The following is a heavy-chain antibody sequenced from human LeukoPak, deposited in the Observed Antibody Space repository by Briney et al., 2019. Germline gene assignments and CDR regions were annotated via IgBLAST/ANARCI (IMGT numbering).Heavy chain of an antibody. D-gene: IGHD5-12*01. CDR2: ISAYSGNT. J-gene: IGHJ4*02. CDR3: AKDSVATVVTLFDY. Sequence: GASVKVSCKASGYTFTSYGISWVRQAPGQGLEWMGWISAYSGNTNYAQKLQDRVTMTTDTSTSTAYMELRSLRSDDTAVYYCAKDSVATVVTLFDYWGQGTLVTVSS. CDR1: GYTFTSYG. V-gene: IGHV1-18*01.